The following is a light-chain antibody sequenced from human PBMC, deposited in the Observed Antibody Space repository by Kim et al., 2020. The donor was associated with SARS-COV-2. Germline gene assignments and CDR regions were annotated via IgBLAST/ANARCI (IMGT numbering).Light chain of an antibody. Sequence: DIVMTQSPDSLAVSLGERATINCKSSQSVLYSSNNKNYLAWYQQKPGQPPKLLIYWASTRESGVPDRFSGSGSGTDFTLTISSLQAEDVAVYYCQQYYNTPRTFGQETKVDIK. CDR2: WAS. J-gene: IGKJ1*01. CDR1: QSVLYSSNNKNY. CDR3: QQYYNTPRT. V-gene: IGKV4-1*01.